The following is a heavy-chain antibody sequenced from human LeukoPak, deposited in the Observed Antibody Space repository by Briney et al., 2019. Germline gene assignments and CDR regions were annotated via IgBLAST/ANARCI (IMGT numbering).Heavy chain of an antibody. CDR1: GFTVNNNY. CDR2: IYSGGST. CDR3: ASHIAARTYFDY. V-gene: IGHV3-53*01. Sequence: GGSLRLSCAASGFTVNNNYMSWVRQAPGKGLEWVSVIYSGGSTYYADSVKGRFTISRDNSKNTLYLQMNSLRAEDTAVYYCASHIAARTYFDYWGQGTLVTVSS. D-gene: IGHD6-6*01. J-gene: IGHJ4*02.